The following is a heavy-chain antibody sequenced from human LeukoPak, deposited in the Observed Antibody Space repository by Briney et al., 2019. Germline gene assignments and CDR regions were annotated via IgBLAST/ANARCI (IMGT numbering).Heavy chain of an antibody. CDR1: GGSISSSSYY. CDR3: ARGRYYDSSGYYRPFDY. CDR2: IYYSGST. J-gene: IGHJ4*02. D-gene: IGHD3-22*01. Sequence: PSETLSLTCTVSGGSISSSSYYWGWIRQPPGKGLEWIGSIYYSGSTYYNPSLKSRATISVDTSKNQFSLKLSSVTATDTAVYYCARGRYYDSSGYYRPFDYWGQGNLVTVSS. V-gene: IGHV4-39*07.